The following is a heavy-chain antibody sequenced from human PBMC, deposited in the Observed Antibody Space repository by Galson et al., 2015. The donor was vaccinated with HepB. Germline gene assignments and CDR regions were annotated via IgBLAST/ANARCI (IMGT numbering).Heavy chain of an antibody. CDR3: ARSYGSGRRDWFDP. J-gene: IGHJ5*02. CDR2: IIPIPGIA. V-gene: IGHV1-69*02. CDR1: GGTFSSYT. Sequence: SVKVSCKASGGTFSSYTISWVRQAPGQGLEWMGRIIPIPGIANYAQKFQGRVTITADKSTSTAYMELSSLRSEDTAVYYCARSYGSGRRDWFDPWGQGTLVTVSS. D-gene: IGHD3-10*01.